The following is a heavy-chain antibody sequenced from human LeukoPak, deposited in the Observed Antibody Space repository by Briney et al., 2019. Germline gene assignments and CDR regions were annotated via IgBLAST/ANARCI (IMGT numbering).Heavy chain of an antibody. J-gene: IGHJ4*02. Sequence: GASLKISCKGSGYSFTSYWIGWVRRMPGKGLDWMGIIYPGDSDTRYSPSFQGQVTISADKSISTAYLQWSSLKASDTARYHGARSNWGSLEYWGQGTLVTVSS. CDR2: IYPGDSDT. CDR3: ARSNWGSLEY. V-gene: IGHV5-51*01. CDR1: GYSFTSYW. D-gene: IGHD7-27*01.